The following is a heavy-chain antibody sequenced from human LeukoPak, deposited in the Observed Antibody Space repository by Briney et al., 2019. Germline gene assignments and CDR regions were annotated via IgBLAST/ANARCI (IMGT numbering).Heavy chain of an antibody. CDR3: ARDRSSGWYQADAFDI. Sequence: ASVKVSCKASGYTFTSYGISWVRQAPGQGLEWMGWISAYNGNTNYAQKLQGRVTMTTDTSTSTAYMELRSLRSDDTAVYYCARDRSSGWYQADAFDIWGQGTMVTASS. D-gene: IGHD6-19*01. V-gene: IGHV1-18*01. J-gene: IGHJ3*02. CDR2: ISAYNGNT. CDR1: GYTFTSYG.